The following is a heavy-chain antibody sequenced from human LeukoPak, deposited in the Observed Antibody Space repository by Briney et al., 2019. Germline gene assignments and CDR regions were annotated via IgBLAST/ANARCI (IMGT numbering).Heavy chain of an antibody. D-gene: IGHD3-22*01. CDR3: ASSSGAGTEIPPYYYDSSGYYAFDI. Sequence: ASVKVSCKASGYTFTSYGISWVRQAPGQGLEWMGWISAYNGNTNYAQKLQGRVTMTTDTSTSTAYMELRSLRSDDTAVYYCASSSGAGTEIPPYYYDSSGYYAFDIWGQGTMVTVSS. CDR2: ISAYNGNT. V-gene: IGHV1-18*01. J-gene: IGHJ3*02. CDR1: GYTFTSYG.